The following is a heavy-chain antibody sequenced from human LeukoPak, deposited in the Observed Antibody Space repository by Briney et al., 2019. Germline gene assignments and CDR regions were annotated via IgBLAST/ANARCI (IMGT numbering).Heavy chain of an antibody. Sequence: SETLSLTCSISGGSFSTYYWTWVRQPPGKSLEWIGCVYYTGSTVYNPSLRSRLALSIDTSNNQFSLKLNSMTAADTAIYFCARSGDDYDSRGFDHWGQGILVTVSS. CDR3: ARSGDDYDSRGFDH. CDR2: VYYTGST. D-gene: IGHD3-16*01. CDR1: GGSFSTYY. J-gene: IGHJ4*02. V-gene: IGHV4-59*08.